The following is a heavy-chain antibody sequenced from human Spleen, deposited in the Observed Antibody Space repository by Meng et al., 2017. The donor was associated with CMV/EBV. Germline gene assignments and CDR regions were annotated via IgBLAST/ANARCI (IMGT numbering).Heavy chain of an antibody. Sequence: GESLKISFAASGFTFSTHAMSWVRQAPGRGLEWVSIIRGRVGSTYYADSVKGRFTISRDNSKNTLHLQMNSLRAEDTAVYYCAKSYYYHSGSYYIRRENFFDHWGQGTLVTVSS. D-gene: IGHD3-10*01. V-gene: IGHV3-23*01. J-gene: IGHJ4*02. CDR3: AKSYYYHSGSYYIRRENFFDH. CDR1: GFTFSTHA. CDR2: IRGRVGST.